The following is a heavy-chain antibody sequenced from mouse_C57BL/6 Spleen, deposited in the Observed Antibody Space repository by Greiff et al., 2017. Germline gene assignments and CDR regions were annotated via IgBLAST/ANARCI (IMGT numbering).Heavy chain of an antibody. CDR3: ARRDSSGFYAMDY. V-gene: IGHV1-54*01. CDR1: GYAFTNYL. Sequence: VKLMESGAELVRPGTSVKVSCKASGYAFTNYLIEWVKQRPGQGLEWIGVINPGSGGTNYNEKFKGKATLTADKSSSTAYMQLSSLTSEDSAVYFCARRDSSGFYAMDYWGQGTSVTVSS. J-gene: IGHJ4*01. CDR2: INPGSGGT. D-gene: IGHD3-2*02.